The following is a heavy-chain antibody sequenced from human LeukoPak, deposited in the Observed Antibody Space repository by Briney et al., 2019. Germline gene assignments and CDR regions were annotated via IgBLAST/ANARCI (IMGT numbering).Heavy chain of an antibody. CDR1: GGSISSSSYY. Sequence: SSDTLSLTCTVSGGSISSSSYYWGWIRQPPGKGLEWIGSIYYSGSTYYNPSLKSRVTISVDTSKNQFSLKLSSVTAADTAVYYCARNMDYYGSGRDWGQGTLVTVSS. CDR3: ARNMDYYGSGRD. D-gene: IGHD3-10*01. J-gene: IGHJ4*02. V-gene: IGHV4-39*07. CDR2: IYYSGST.